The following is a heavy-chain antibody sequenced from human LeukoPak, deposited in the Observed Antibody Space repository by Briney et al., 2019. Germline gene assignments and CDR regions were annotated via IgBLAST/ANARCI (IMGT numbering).Heavy chain of an antibody. Sequence: SETLSLTCAVYGGSFSGYYWSWIRQPPGKGLEWIGEINHSGSTNYNPSLKSRVTISVDTSKNQFSLKLSSVTAADTAVYYCARGLLQLAAGGSCSSTSCPNWFDPWGQGTLVTVSS. CDR3: ARGLLQLAAGGSCSSTSCPNWFDP. J-gene: IGHJ5*02. CDR1: GGSFSGYY. V-gene: IGHV4-34*01. D-gene: IGHD2-2*01. CDR2: INHSGST.